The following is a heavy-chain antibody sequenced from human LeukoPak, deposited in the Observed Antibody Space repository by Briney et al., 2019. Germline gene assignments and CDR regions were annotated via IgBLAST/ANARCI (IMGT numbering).Heavy chain of an antibody. CDR1: GYSISSGYY. CDR3: AREVRSDFWGGYYQYNWFDP. V-gene: IGHV4-38-2*02. CDR2: IYHSGST. Sequence: PSETLSLTCTVSGYSISSGYYWGWIRPPPGKGLEWIGSIYHSGSTYYNPSLKSRVTISVDTSKNPFSLKLSSVTAADTAVYYCAREVRSDFWGGYYQYNWFDPWGQGTLVTVSS. D-gene: IGHD3-3*01. J-gene: IGHJ5*02.